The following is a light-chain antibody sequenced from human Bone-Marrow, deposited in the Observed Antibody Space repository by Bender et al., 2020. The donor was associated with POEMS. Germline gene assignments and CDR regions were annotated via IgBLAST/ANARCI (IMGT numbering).Light chain of an antibody. V-gene: IGLV3-21*02. J-gene: IGLJ3*02. CDR1: NLETKS. CDR3: QVWDSENDPVV. Sequence: SYELTQPPSVSVAPGQTASITCGGDNLETKSVHWYQRKPGQAPVLVGYDDSDRPLGIPERFSGSNSGNTATLTISGVEAGDEADYYCQVWDSENDPVVFGGGTRLTVL. CDR2: DDS.